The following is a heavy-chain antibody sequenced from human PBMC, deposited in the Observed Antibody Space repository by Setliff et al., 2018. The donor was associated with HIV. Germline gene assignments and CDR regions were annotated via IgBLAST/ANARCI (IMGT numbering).Heavy chain of an antibody. CDR1: GGSIISYPNY. Sequence: SETLSLTCIVPGGSIISYPNYWGWIRQPPGKGLEWLAGIRHTGGTYYYPWDTYYNPSLKSRVTISVETSKNQISLKLTSVTAADTAVYYCARLSDTAMASFDSWGQGILVTVSS. CDR2: IRHTGGT. CDR3: ARLSDTAMASFDS. J-gene: IGHJ4*02. D-gene: IGHD5-18*01. V-gene: IGHV4-39*01.